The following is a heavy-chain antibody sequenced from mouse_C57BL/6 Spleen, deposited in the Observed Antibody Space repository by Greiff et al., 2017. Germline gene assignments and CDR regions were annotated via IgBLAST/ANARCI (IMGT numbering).Heavy chain of an antibody. D-gene: IGHD2-3*01. J-gene: IGHJ1*03. CDR1: GYTFTSYW. V-gene: IGHV1-50*01. CDR3: ATGGLLNYWYFDV. CDR2: IDPSDSDT. Sequence: QVQLQQPGAELVKPGASVKLSCKASGYTFTSYWMQWVKQRPGQGLEWIGEIDPSDSDTNYNQKFKGKATLTVDTSSSTAYMQLSSLTSEDSAVYYCATGGLLNYWYFDVWGTGTTVTVSS.